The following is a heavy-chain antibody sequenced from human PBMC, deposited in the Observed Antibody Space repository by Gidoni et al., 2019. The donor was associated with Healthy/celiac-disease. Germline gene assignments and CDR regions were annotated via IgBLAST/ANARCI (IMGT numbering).Heavy chain of an antibody. CDR3: ARTNQLLTGQNAFDI. J-gene: IGHJ3*02. Sequence: QVQLVESGGGVVQPGRSLRLSCAASGFTFSSYGMHWVRQAQGKGLEWVAVIWYDGSNKYYADSVKGRFTISRDNSKNTLYLQMNSLRAEDTAVYYCARTNQLLTGQNAFDIWGQGTMVTVSS. V-gene: IGHV3-33*01. CDR1: GFTFSSYG. D-gene: IGHD2-2*01. CDR2: IWYDGSNK.